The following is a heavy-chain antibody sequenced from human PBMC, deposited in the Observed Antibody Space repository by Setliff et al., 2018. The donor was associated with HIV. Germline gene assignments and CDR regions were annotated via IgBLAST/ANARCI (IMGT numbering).Heavy chain of an antibody. Sequence: ASVKVSCKAFGYTFTSYFLHWVRQAPGQGLEWLGIIDPNGGATNNAQKLQGRLTVTTDTSTGTLYMELSNLRSDDSAVYYCARVRVGATPLDYWGQGTLVTVSS. D-gene: IGHD1-26*01. J-gene: IGHJ4*02. CDR3: ARVRVGATPLDY. CDR2: IDPNGGAT. V-gene: IGHV1-46*01. CDR1: GYTFTSYF.